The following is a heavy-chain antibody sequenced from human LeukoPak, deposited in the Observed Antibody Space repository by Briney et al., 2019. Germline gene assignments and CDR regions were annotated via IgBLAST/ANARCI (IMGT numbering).Heavy chain of an antibody. J-gene: IGHJ6*03. CDR3: ARVSDFWSGYYPDYYYYYMDV. CDR2: MNPNSGNT. CDR1: GYTFTSYD. Sequence: ASVKVSCKASGYTFTSYDINWVRQATGQGLEWMGWMNPNSGNTGCAQKFQGRVTMTRNTSISTAYMELSSLRSEDTAVYYCARVSDFWSGYYPDYYYYYMDVWGKGTTVTVSS. V-gene: IGHV1-8*01. D-gene: IGHD3-3*01.